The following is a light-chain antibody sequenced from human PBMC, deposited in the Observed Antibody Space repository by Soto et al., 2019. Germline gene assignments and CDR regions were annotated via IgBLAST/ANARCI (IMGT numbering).Light chain of an antibody. CDR3: QQQGT. Sequence: EIVLTQSPGTLSLSPGERATLSCRASRSLSSSYVVWYQQTPGPAPRLLIYAASRRATGIPDRFSGSGSAPEYTRTISRLEPEDFAVYYCQQQGTFGQGTKLEIK. V-gene: IGKV3-20*01. CDR2: AAS. CDR1: RSLSSSY. J-gene: IGKJ2*01.